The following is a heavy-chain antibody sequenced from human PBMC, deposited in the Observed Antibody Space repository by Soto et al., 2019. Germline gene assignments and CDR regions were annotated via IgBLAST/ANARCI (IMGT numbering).Heavy chain of an antibody. D-gene: IGHD4-17*01. CDR1: GGSISSGGYS. CDR3: ASGLVTTLHY. V-gene: IGHV4-30-2*01. CDR2: IYHSGST. Sequence: SETLSLTCAVSGGSISSGGYSWSWIRQPPGKGLEWIGYIYHSGSTYYNPSLKSRDTISVDRSKNQFSLKLSSVTAADTAVYYCASGLVTTLHYWGQGTLVTVSS. J-gene: IGHJ4*02.